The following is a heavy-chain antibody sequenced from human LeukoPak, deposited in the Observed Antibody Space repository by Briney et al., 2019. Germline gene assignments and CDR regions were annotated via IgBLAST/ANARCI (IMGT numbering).Heavy chain of an antibody. CDR2: INRDGSST. CDR3: ASGARGYYYDSSGFKPGAFDI. J-gene: IGHJ3*02. D-gene: IGHD3-22*01. V-gene: IGHV3-74*01. CDR1: GFIFSSYW. Sequence: GGSLRLSCAASGFIFSSYWMHWVRQAPGKGLVWVSCINRDGSSTTYADSVKGRFTISRDNAKNTLYLQMNSLRAEDTAVYYCASGARGYYYDSSGFKPGAFDIWGQGTMVTVSS.